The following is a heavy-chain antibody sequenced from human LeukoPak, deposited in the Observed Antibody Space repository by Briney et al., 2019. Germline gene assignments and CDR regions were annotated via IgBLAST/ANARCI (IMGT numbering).Heavy chain of an antibody. Sequence: ASVKVSCKASGYTFTGYYIHWVRQAPGQGLEWMGRINPNSGGTNSAQKFQGRVTMTRDTSISTAYMELSRLRSDDTAVYYCARSDPLLTHYFFDYWGQGTLVTVSS. CDR3: ARSDPLLTHYFFDY. CDR1: GYTFTGYY. V-gene: IGHV1-2*06. CDR2: INPNSGGT. J-gene: IGHJ4*02. D-gene: IGHD2-15*01.